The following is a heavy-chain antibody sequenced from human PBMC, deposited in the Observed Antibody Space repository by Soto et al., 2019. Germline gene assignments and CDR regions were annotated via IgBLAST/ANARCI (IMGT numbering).Heavy chain of an antibody. CDR3: ARPGARYCGGDGYSGQ. J-gene: IGHJ4*02. Sequence: GTSVNLSCTASGYMFSNYDIIWVRQATGQGREWMGWMNPDSDKTDYAQKFQGRVTMTGNTSISTAYMELTSLTYEDTAIYYCARPGARYCGGDGYSGQWGQGTLVTVSS. CDR2: MNPDSDKT. D-gene: IGHD2-21*02. V-gene: IGHV1-8*01. CDR1: GYMFSNYD.